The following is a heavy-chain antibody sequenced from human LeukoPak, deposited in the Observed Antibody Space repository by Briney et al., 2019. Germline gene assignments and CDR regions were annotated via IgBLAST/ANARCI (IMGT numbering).Heavy chain of an antibody. Sequence: GGSLRLSCAASGSTFSSYAMSWVRQAPGKGLEWVSAISGSGGSTYYADSVKGRFTISRDNSKNTLYLQMNSLRAEDTAVYYCAKDWELLDAFDIWGQGTMVTVSS. CDR3: AKDWELLDAFDI. CDR1: GSTFSSYA. V-gene: IGHV3-23*01. J-gene: IGHJ3*02. CDR2: ISGSGGST. D-gene: IGHD1-26*01.